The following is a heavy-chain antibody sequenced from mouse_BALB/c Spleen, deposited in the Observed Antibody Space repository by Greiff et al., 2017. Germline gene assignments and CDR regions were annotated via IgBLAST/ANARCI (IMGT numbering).Heavy chain of an antibody. CDR2: ISSGSSTI. CDR3: ADSSGYDAMDY. V-gene: IGHV5-17*02. J-gene: IGHJ4*01. Sequence: EVQVVESGGGLVQPGGSRKLSCAASGFTFSSFGMHWVRQAPEKGLEWVAYISSGSSTIYYADTVKGRFTISRDNPKNTLFLQMTSLRSEDTAVYFCADSSGYDAMDYWGQGTSVTVSS. D-gene: IGHD3-2*01. CDR1: GFTFSSFG.